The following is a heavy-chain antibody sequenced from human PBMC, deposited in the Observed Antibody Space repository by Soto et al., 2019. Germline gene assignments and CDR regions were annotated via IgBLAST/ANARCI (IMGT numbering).Heavy chain of an antibody. Sequence: GASVKVSCKASGYTFTSYGISWVRQAPGQGLEWMGWISAYNGNTNYAQKLQGRVTMTTDTSTSTAYMELRSLRSDDTAVYYCAKMITFGGVIAYNWFDPWGQGTLVTVSS. CDR1: GYTFTSYG. CDR3: AKMITFGGVIAYNWFDP. CDR2: ISAYNGNT. J-gene: IGHJ5*02. D-gene: IGHD3-16*02. V-gene: IGHV1-18*01.